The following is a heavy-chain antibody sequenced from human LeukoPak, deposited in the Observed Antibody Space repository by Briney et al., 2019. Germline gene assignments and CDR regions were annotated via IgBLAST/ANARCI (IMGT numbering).Heavy chain of an antibody. CDR3: HKYDSSGTDY. D-gene: IGHD6-6*01. J-gene: IGHJ4*02. V-gene: IGHV3-23*01. CDR1: GFNFSSYA. CDR2: ITGSTNST. Sequence: GGSLRLSCVASGFNFSSYAMSWVRQAPGKGLEWVSTITGSTNSTYYADSVKGRFTISRDNSKNTLYLQMSSLRAEDTALYYCHKYDSSGTDYWGQGTLVTVSS.